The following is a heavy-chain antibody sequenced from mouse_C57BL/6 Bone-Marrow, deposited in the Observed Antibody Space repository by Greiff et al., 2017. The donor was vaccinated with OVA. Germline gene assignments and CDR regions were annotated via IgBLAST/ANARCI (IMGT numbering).Heavy chain of an antibody. CDR2: IWSGGST. Sequence: VQLVESGPGLVQPSQSLSITCTVSGFSLTSYGVHWVRQSPGQGLEWLGVIWSGGSTDYNAAFISSLSIRKDNSKSKVFFKMNSLQADDAAIYYCAREGKLFFDYWGQGTTLTVSS. CDR3: AREGKLFFDY. J-gene: IGHJ2*01. CDR1: GFSLTSYG. V-gene: IGHV2-2*01.